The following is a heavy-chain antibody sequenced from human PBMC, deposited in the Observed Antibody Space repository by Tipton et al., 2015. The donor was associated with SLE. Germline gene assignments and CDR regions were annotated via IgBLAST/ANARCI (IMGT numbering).Heavy chain of an antibody. D-gene: IGHD6-19*01. CDR3: ARGPYNSASCRFDPWSCRFDP. CDR2: IYYSGSP. V-gene: IGHV4-39*07. Sequence: TLSLTCSVSGGSITNSNYFWGWIRQPPGKGLEWIGNIYYSGSPYYNPSLRSRVTISVNTSKNQFSLNLNPVTAADTAVYYCARGPYNSASCRFDPWSCRFDPWGQGTLVTVSS. CDR1: GGSITNSNYF. J-gene: IGHJ5*02.